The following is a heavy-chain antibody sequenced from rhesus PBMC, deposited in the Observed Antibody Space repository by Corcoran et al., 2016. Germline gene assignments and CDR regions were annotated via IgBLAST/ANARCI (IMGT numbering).Heavy chain of an antibody. CDR3: WLDQFDV. V-gene: IGHV4-106*01. J-gene: IGHJ5-1*01. D-gene: IGHD2-33*01. CDR2: IYGGGGAN. Sequence: QVQLQASGPGLVKPSETLSLTCAVSGGSISDAYFWSWVRQPPGKGLEWIGYIYGGGGANSYNTSLKNRVTISKDTSKNQFSLKLTSVTAADTAVYYCWLDQFDVWGAGILVTVSS. CDR1: GGSISDAYF.